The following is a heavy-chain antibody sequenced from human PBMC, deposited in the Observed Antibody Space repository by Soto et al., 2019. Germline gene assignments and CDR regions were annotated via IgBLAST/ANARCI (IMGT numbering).Heavy chain of an antibody. J-gene: IGHJ6*02. V-gene: IGHV3-21*01. Sequence: LRLSCVASGFTFRTYTMNWVRQAPGKGLEWVSGIRGFSPYTFYAESVKGRFTISRDNAKNSLYLQMNSLGVGDTAVYYCARDRGYDAHDYYYNAMDVWGQGTTVTVSS. CDR2: IRGFSPYT. CDR1: GFTFRTYT. D-gene: IGHD2-15*01. CDR3: ARDRGYDAHDYYYNAMDV.